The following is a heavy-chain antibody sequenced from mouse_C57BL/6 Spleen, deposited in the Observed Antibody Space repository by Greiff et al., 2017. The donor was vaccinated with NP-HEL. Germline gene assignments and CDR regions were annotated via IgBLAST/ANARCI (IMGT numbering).Heavy chain of an antibody. CDR2: IYPGDGDT. CDR3: ARRNWDLWFAY. D-gene: IGHD4-1*01. J-gene: IGHJ3*01. V-gene: IGHV1-82*01. Sequence: VQLQQSGPELVKPGASVKISCKASGYAFSSSWMNWVKQRPGKGLEWIGRIYPGDGDTNYNGKFKGKATLTADKSSSTAYMQLSSLTSEDSAVYFCARRNWDLWFAYWGQGTLVTVSA. CDR1: GYAFSSSW.